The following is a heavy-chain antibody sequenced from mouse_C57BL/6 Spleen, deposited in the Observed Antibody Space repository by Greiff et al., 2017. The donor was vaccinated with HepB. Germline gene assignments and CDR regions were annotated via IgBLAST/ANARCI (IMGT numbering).Heavy chain of an antibody. D-gene: IGHD1-1*01. CDR2: IYPRSGNT. CDR3: ARGSYGSNYYAMDY. CDR1: GYTFTSYG. Sequence: VQLQQSGAELARPGASVKLSCKASGYTFTSYGISWVKQRTGQGLEWIGEIYPRSGNTYYNEKFKGKATLTADKSSSTAYMELRSLTSEDSAVYFCARGSYGSNYYAMDYWGQGTSVTVSS. V-gene: IGHV1-81*01. J-gene: IGHJ4*01.